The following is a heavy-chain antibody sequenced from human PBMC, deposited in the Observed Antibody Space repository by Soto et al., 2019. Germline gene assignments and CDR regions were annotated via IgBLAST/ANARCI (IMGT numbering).Heavy chain of an antibody. J-gene: IGHJ4*02. D-gene: IGHD6-13*01. CDR2: IYYSGST. CDR3: ASGGIAAAGTLSY. V-gene: IGHV4-61*01. Sequence: SETLSLTCTVSGGSVSSGSYYWSWIWQPPGKGLEWIGYIYYSGSTNYNPSLKSRVTISVDTSKNQFSLKLSSVTAADTAVYYCASGGIAAAGTLSYWGQGTLVTVSS. CDR1: GGSVSSGSYY.